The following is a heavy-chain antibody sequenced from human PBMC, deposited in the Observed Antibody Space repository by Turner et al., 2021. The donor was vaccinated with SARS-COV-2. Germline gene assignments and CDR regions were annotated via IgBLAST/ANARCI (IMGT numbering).Heavy chain of an antibody. D-gene: IGHD6-13*01. J-gene: IGHJ5*02. Sequence: QLQLQEAGPGLVKPSETLSHTFTVPGGPISSSSYYWGWIRQPPGKGLEWIGSSYYSGSTYYNPSLKSRVTISVDTSKNQFSLKLTFVTAADTAAYFCARHWEVAAAAYLARFDPWGQGTLVTVSS. CDR1: GGPISSSSYY. V-gene: IGHV4-39*01. CDR2: SYYSGST. CDR3: ARHWEVAAAAYLARFDP.